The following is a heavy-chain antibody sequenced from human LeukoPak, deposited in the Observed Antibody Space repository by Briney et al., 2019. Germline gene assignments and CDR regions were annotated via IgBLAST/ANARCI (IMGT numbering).Heavy chain of an antibody. Sequence: SETLSLTCAVYGGSFSGYYWSWIRQPPGKGLEWIGEINHSGSTNYNPSLKSRVTISVDTSKNQFSLNLSSVTAADTAVYYCARGGYYYDSSGLYYFDYWGQGTLVTVSS. V-gene: IGHV4-34*01. J-gene: IGHJ4*02. CDR3: ARGGYYYDSSGLYYFDY. CDR1: GGSFSGYY. D-gene: IGHD3-22*01. CDR2: INHSGST.